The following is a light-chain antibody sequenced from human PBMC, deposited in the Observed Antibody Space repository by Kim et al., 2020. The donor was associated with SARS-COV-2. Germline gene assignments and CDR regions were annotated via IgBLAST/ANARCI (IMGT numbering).Light chain of an antibody. V-gene: IGKV3-15*01. CDR2: GAS. Sequence: SPGERVTLSCRASQSVDNNLAWYQQKPGQAPRLLIYGASTRATDIPARFSGSGSGTEFTLIVSSLQSEDFAVYYCQQYSHWPPYTFGQGTKVDIK. CDR1: QSVDNN. J-gene: IGKJ2*01. CDR3: QQYSHWPPYT.